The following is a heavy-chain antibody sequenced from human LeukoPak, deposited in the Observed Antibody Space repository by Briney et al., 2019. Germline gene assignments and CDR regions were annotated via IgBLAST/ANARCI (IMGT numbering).Heavy chain of an antibody. CDR3: AREGWRGPREMHNDDDFDI. V-gene: IGHV1-69*13. J-gene: IGHJ3*02. CDR2: IIAIFGTA. Sequence: GASVKVSCTGSGGTFSSYAISWGRQAPGQGLEWMGGIIAIFGTANSAQKFQGRVTITADESTSTAYMELSSLRFEDTAVYDCAREGWRGPREMHNDDDFDIWGQGTMVTVSS. D-gene: IGHD2-21*01. CDR1: GGTFSSYA.